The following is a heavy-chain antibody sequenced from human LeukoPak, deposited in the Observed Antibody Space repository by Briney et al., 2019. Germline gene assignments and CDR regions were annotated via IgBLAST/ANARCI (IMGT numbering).Heavy chain of an antibody. CDR2: IRYGADST. D-gene: IGHD4-11*01. CDR1: GFTLSTYA. J-gene: IGHJ4*02. Sequence: GVSLRLSCAASGFTLSTYAMSWVRQGPGKGLEWVSTIRYGADSTYYADSVKGRFTISRDNSKNTLYLQMNSLRADDTAVYYCAKGLTTHDYWGQGTLVTVSS. V-gene: IGHV3-23*01. CDR3: AKGLTTHDY.